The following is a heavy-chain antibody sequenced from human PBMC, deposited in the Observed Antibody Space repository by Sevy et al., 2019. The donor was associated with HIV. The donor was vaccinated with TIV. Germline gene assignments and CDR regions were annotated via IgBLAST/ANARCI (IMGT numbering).Heavy chain of an antibody. Sequence: ASVKVSCKASGGTFSRYAISWVRQAPGQGLEWMGGITPMFGTPVYAQKFQGRVTITADESTNTAYMEMRSLSSDDTAVYYCAREIYQPGAFDIWGRGTMVTVSS. CDR3: AREIYQPGAFDI. CDR1: GGTFSRYA. D-gene: IGHD3-10*01. CDR2: ITPMFGTP. V-gene: IGHV1-69*13. J-gene: IGHJ3*02.